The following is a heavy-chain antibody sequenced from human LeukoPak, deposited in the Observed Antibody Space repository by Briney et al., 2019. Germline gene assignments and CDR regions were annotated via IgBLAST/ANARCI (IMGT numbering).Heavy chain of an antibody. CDR1: GGSISSSSYY. D-gene: IGHD2-2*01. J-gene: IGHJ5*02. V-gene: IGHV4-39*07. CDR2: YEYGGIT. CDR3: ARESSRDCRTTSCYEVFDA. Sequence: SETLSLTCTVSGGSISSSSYYWGWLRQAPGKGLEWLGSYEYGGITYYNPSLKSRVSISVDTSKNQFSLKLSSVTAADTAVYYCARESSRDCRTTSCYEVFDAWGQGTLVTVSS.